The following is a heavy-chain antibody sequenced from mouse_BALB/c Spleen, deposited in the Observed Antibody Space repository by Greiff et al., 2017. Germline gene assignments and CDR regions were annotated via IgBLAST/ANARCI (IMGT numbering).Heavy chain of an antibody. CDR3: ARRISYGDYAWFAY. D-gene: IGHD2-13*01. J-gene: IGHJ3*01. CDR1: GFDFSRYW. V-gene: IGHV4-1*02. CDR2: INPDSSTI. Sequence: EVQLQESGGGLVEPGGSLKLSCAASGFDFSRYWMSWVRPDPGKGLEWIVVINPDSSTINYTPTLKDQFFISRDNAKNTLYLQMSKVISEDTALDYCARRISYGDYAWFAYWGQGTLVTVSA.